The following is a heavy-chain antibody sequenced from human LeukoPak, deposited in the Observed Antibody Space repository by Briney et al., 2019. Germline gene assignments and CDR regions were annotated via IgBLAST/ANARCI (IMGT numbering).Heavy chain of an antibody. J-gene: IGHJ4*02. V-gene: IGHV3-23*01. CDR2: ISGSGGGT. CDR1: GFTFSSYA. D-gene: IGHD1-26*01. Sequence: PGGSLRLSCAASGFTFSSYAMNWVRQAPGKGLEWVSGISGSGGGTYYADSVKGRFIISRDNSRNTLYLRMNRVRAEDTAVYYCASQQSYSGSYITFDYWGQGTLVTVFS. CDR3: ASQQSYSGSYITFDY.